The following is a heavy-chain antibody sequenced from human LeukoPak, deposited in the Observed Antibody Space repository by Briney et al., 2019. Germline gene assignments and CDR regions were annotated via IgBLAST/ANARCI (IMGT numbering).Heavy chain of an antibody. CDR2: INHSGST. J-gene: IGHJ4*02. V-gene: IGHV4-34*01. CDR3: ARSSGIAAAGTYGY. CDR1: GGSISSYY. Sequence: SETLSLTCTVSGGSISSYYWSWIRQPPGKGLEWIGEINHSGSTNYNPSLKSRVTISVDTSKNQFSLKLSSVTAADTAVYYCARSSGIAAAGTYGYWGQGTLVTVSS. D-gene: IGHD6-13*01.